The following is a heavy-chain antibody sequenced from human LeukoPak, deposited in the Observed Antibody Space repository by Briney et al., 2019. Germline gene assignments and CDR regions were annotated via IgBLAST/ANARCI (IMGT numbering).Heavy chain of an antibody. CDR3: AMVPAAISGGDWFDP. CDR2: INAYNGNT. J-gene: IGHJ5*02. D-gene: IGHD2-2*02. CDR1: GYTFTSYG. Sequence: ASVNLTCKASGYTFTSYGISWMRQAPGQGLEWMGWINAYNGNTNYAQKHQGRVTMTTDTSTSTAYMELRSLRSDDTAVYYCAMVPAAISGGDWFDPWGQGTLVTVSS. V-gene: IGHV1-18*01.